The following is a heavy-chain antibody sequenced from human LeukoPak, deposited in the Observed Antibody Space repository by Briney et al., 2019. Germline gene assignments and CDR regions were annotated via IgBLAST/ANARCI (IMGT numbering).Heavy chain of an antibody. CDR3: ARLNKNDSGSYRFGKKKRGYMDV. V-gene: IGHV4-59*01. CDR1: GGSINTYY. Sequence: SETLSLTCTVSGGSINTYYWSWIRQPPGKGLEWIGYIYYSGSTNYNPSLKSRVTLSMDTSKNQFSLRLSSVTAADTAVYYCARLNKNDSGSYRFGKKKRGYMDVWGKGTTVTISS. J-gene: IGHJ6*03. CDR2: IYYSGST. D-gene: IGHD3-10*01.